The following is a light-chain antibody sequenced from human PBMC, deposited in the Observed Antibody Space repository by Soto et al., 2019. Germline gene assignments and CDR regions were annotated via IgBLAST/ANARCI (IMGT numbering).Light chain of an antibody. CDR2: GAS. J-gene: IGKJ3*01. CDR1: HGISSF. Sequence: DIQLTPSPPYLSAAVGDRVTIICRASHGISSFLAWYQQKPGRAPKLLGYGASTVERGVPSRFTGSGSGAEFTLTISSLQSGDFATYYCQQVNSYPFTFGHCTRVDIK. CDR3: QQVNSYPFT. V-gene: IGKV1-9*01.